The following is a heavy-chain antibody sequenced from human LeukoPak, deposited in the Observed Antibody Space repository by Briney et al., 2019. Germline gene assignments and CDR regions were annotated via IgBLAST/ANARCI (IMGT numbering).Heavy chain of an antibody. J-gene: IGHJ4*02. CDR2: ISYDGSNK. CDR3: ARGGSSSWSQWGY. Sequence: GRSLRLSCAASGFTFSSYGMHWVRQAPDKGLEWVAVISYDGSNKYYADSVKGRFTISRDNSKNTLYLQMNSLRAEDTAVYYCARGGSSSWSQWGYWGQGTLVTVSS. V-gene: IGHV3-30*03. D-gene: IGHD6-13*01. CDR1: GFTFSSYG.